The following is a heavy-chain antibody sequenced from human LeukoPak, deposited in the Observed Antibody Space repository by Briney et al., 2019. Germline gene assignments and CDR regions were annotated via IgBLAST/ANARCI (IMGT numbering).Heavy chain of an antibody. Sequence: SETLSLTCTVSGVSVSSDNYYWGWIRQPPGKGLEWIGSIYYSGSTYYNPSLRSRVTISVDTSKNHFSLKLSSVTAADTAVYYCARHYYDSSGYRSDYWGQGTLVTFSS. CDR3: ARHYYDSSGYRSDY. J-gene: IGHJ4*02. V-gene: IGHV4-39*01. CDR2: IYYSGST. CDR1: GVSVSSDNYY. D-gene: IGHD3-22*01.